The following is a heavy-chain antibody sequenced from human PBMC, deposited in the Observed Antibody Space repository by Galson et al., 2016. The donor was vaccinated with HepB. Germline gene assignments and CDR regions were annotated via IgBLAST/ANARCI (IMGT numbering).Heavy chain of an antibody. CDR2: ISGDGSTA. D-gene: IGHD4-17*01. Sequence: SLRLSCAASGFTFSSYGLHWVRQAPGKGLEWLAVISGDGSTAYYVVSVKGRFTISRDNSNKTLYLQMNSLRTEDTSVYYCAKEGYGDHDLYFYGLDVWGKGTTVTVSS. CDR3: AKEGYGDHDLYFYGLDV. J-gene: IGHJ6*04. V-gene: IGHV3-30*18. CDR1: GFTFSSYG.